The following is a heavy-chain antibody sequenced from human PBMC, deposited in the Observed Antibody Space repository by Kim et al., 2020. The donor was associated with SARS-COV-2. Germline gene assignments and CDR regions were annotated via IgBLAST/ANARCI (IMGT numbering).Heavy chain of an antibody. CDR2: IIPIFGTA. J-gene: IGHJ6*02. Sequence: SVKVSCKASGGTFSSYAISWVRQAPGQGLEWMGGIIPIFGTANYAQKFQGRVTITADESTSTAYMELSSLRSEDTAVYYCARAIIPRDVQRYNWNYGRYYYYGMEVWGQGTTVTVSS. CDR1: GGTFSSYA. V-gene: IGHV1-69*13. D-gene: IGHD1-7*01. CDR3: ARAIIPRDVQRYNWNYGRYYYYGMEV.